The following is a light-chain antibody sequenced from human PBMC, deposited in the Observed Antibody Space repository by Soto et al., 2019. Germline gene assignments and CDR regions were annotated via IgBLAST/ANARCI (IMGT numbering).Light chain of an antibody. CDR2: GAS. V-gene: IGKV3-15*01. CDR1: QSVSSN. CDR3: QQRSNWPPIT. Sequence: IVMTQSPSTLSVSPGERSTLSCISIQSVSSNLAWYQQKPGQAPRLLIYGASTRATGIPARFSGSGSGTDFTLTISSLEPEDFAVYYCQQRSNWPPITFGQGTLLEI. J-gene: IGKJ5*01.